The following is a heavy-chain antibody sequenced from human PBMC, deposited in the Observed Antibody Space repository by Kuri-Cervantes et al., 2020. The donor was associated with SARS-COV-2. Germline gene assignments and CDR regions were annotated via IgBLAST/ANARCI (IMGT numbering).Heavy chain of an antibody. Sequence: GESLKISCAASGFTFSSYSMNWVRQAPGKGLEWVSSISSSSTIYYADSVKGRFTISRDNAKNSLYLQMNTLKTEDTAMFYCARDASYSGSYGSFQHWGQGTLVAVSS. J-gene: IGHJ1*01. CDR1: GFTFSSYS. D-gene: IGHD1-26*01. V-gene: IGHV3-69-1*01. CDR3: ARDASYSGSYGSFQH. CDR2: ISSSSTI.